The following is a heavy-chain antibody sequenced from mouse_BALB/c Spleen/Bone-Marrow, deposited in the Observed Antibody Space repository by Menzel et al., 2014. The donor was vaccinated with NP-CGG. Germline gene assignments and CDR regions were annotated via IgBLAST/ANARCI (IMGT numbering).Heavy chain of an antibody. CDR3: ARSLYGFDWYFDV. Sequence: QLVESGPELVKPGASVKMSCKASGYTFTSYVMHWVKQKPGQGLEWIGNINPYNDGTKYNEKFKGKATLTSDKFSSTAYMELGSLTSEDSAVYYCARSLYGFDWYFDVWGAGTTVTVSS. D-gene: IGHD2-2*01. CDR1: GYTFTSYV. J-gene: IGHJ1*01. CDR2: INPYNDGT. V-gene: IGHV1-14*01.